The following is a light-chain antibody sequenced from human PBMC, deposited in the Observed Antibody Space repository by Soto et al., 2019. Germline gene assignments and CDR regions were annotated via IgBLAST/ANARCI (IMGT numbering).Light chain of an antibody. Sequence: AIRMTQSPSSFSASTGDRVTITCRASQGISSYLAWYQQKQGKAPKLLIYAASTLQSGVPSRFSGSGSGTDFTLPISCLQSEDFETYYCQQYYSYPRTFGQGTKVDIK. CDR2: AAS. CDR1: QGISSY. CDR3: QQYYSYPRT. J-gene: IGKJ1*01. V-gene: IGKV1-8*01.